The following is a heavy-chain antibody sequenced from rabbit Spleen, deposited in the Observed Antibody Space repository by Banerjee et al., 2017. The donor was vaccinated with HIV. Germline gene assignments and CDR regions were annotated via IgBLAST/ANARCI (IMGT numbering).Heavy chain of an antibody. V-gene: IGHV1S45*01. D-gene: IGHD6-1*01. Sequence: QQQLEESGGGLVQPEGSLTLTCTASGFSFSSSYWMCWVRQAPGKGLEWIGCINTITGKTVYATWAKGRFTISRASSTTVFLQMTSLTAADTATYFCARDDYGYNNNFWGQGTLVTVS. CDR1: GFSFSSSYW. CDR3: ARDDYGYNNNF. J-gene: IGHJ3*01. CDR2: INTITGKT.